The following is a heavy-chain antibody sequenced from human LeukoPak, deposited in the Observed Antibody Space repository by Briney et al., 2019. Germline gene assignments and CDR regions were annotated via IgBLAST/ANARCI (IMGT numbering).Heavy chain of an antibody. J-gene: IGHJ4*02. CDR3: AKAWDEWGLSLDY. D-gene: IGHD1-26*01. V-gene: IGHV3-23*01. CDR1: GFTFSSYA. CDR2: ISGSGGST. Sequence: PGGSLRLSCAASGFTFSSYAMSWVRRAPGKGLEWVSAISGSGGSTYYADSVKGRFTISRDNSKNTLYLQMNSLRAEDTAVYYCAKAWDEWGLSLDYWGQGTLVTVSS.